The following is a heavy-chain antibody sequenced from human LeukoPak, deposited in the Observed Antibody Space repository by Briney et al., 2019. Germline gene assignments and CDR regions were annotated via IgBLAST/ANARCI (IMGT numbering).Heavy chain of an antibody. CDR1: GYTFTGYY. CDR3: ARDLAGQYCSSTTYCTFIRDTYFDY. CDR2: INPNSGDT. Sequence: ASVKVSCKASGYTFTGYYMHWMRQAPGQGLEWMGWINPNSGDTNYAQKFQGRVTMTRDTSITTAYMELSRLRSDDTAVCYCARDLAGQYCSSTTYCTFIRDTYFDYWGQGTLVTVSS. V-gene: IGHV1-2*02. D-gene: IGHD2-2*02. J-gene: IGHJ4*02.